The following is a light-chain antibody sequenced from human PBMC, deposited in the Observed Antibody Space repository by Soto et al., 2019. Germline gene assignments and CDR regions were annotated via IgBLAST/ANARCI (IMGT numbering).Light chain of an antibody. CDR2: AAS. Sequence: DIEMTQSPSSLSASVGDRVTITCRASQGISDYLAWYQQKPGQVPKVLIYAASTLQSGVPSRFSGSGSGTDFTLTISSLQTEDVATYYCQKYNSVPWTFGQGTKVEIK. CDR3: QKYNSVPWT. V-gene: IGKV1-27*01. CDR1: QGISDY. J-gene: IGKJ1*01.